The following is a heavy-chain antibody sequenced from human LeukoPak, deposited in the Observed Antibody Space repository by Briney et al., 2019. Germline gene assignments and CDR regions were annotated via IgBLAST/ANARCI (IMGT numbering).Heavy chain of an antibody. CDR3: ARPETEGEISGAWGY. J-gene: IGHJ4*02. CDR2: ISSSGNYL. D-gene: IGHD3-16*01. Sequence: GGSLRLSCAASGFSFRTYSFTWVRQAPGKGLEWVASISSSGNYLYYADSFKGRFTISRDTAKNSLYLQMNILRVEDTAVYYCARPETEGEISGAWGYWGQGTLVTVSS. CDR1: GFSFRTYS. V-gene: IGHV3-21*01.